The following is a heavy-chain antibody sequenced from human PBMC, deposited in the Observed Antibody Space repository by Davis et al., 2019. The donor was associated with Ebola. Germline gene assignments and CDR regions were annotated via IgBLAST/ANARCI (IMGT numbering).Heavy chain of an antibody. CDR2: ISGTGTYT. V-gene: IGHV3-23*01. Sequence: GESLKISCAASGFTFSSFAISWVRQPPAKGREWVSTISGTGTYTYYADSVKGRFTISRDKSKNTLYLQMNSLRAEDTALYYCARLDCTSSNCYTGNYYYYYGVDVWGQGTTVTVSS. CDR3: ARLDCTSSNCYTGNYYYYYGVDV. D-gene: IGHD2-2*02. CDR1: GFTFSSFA. J-gene: IGHJ6*02.